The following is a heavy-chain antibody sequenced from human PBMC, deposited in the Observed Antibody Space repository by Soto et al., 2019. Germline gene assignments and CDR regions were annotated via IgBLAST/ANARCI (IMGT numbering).Heavy chain of an antibody. CDR3: ARDRRYYDSSAYYFDY. J-gene: IGHJ4*02. CDR1: GFTVSSHY. Sequence: GGSLRLSCAASGFTVSSHYMSWVRQAPGKGLEWVSVIYGGGSTYYADSVKGRFIISRDNSKNTLYLQMINLRAEDTAVYYCARDRRYYDSSAYYFDYWGQGTLVTVSS. V-gene: IGHV3-66*01. D-gene: IGHD3-22*01. CDR2: IYGGGST.